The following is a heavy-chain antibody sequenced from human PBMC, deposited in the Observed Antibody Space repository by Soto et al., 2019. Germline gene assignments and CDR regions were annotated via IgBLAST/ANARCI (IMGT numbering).Heavy chain of an antibody. CDR3: ARERAYCSGGSCYRDWFDP. CDR2: IYYSGST. Sequence: SETLSLTCTVSGGSISSSSYYWGWIRQPPGKGLEWIGSIYYSGSTYYNPSLKSRVTISVDTSKNQFSLKLSSVTAADTAVYYCARERAYCSGGSCYRDWFDPWGQGTLVTVSS. J-gene: IGHJ5*02. D-gene: IGHD2-15*01. CDR1: GGSISSSSYY. V-gene: IGHV4-39*02.